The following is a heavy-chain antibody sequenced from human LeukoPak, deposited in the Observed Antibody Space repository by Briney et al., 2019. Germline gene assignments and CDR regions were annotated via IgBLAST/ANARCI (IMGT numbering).Heavy chain of an antibody. CDR2: AYFSGST. CDR3: ARHKSSGSYPLDY. CDR1: GGSISTYF. V-gene: IGHV4-59*08. D-gene: IGHD3-22*01. Sequence: PSETLSLTCTVSGGSISTYFWSWIRQPPGKRLEWIGHAYFSGSTNYNPSLESRVTISVDTSKNQFSLTLSSVTAADTAVYYCARHKSSGSYPLDYWGQGILVTVSS. J-gene: IGHJ4*02.